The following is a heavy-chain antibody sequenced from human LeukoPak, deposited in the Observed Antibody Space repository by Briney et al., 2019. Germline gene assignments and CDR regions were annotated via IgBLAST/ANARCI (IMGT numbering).Heavy chain of an antibody. CDR3: AREQLDNYFDY. CDR1: GGSISSGGYY. Sequence: MTSETLSLTCTVSGGSISSGGYYWSWIRQHPGKGLEWIGYIYYGGSTYYNPSLKSRVTIPVDTSKNQFSLKLSSVTAADTAVYYCAREQLDNYFDYWGQGTLVTVSS. D-gene: IGHD5-18*01. J-gene: IGHJ4*02. V-gene: IGHV4-31*03. CDR2: IYYGGST.